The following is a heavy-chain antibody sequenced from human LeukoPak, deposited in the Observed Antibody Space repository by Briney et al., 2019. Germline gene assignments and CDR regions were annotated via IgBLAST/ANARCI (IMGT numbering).Heavy chain of an antibody. Sequence: SETLSLTCTVSGGSISTSSYLWGWIRQPPGKGLEWIGSIYSSGSTYYNPSLKSRVTMSVDTSKNQFSLKLTAVTAADTAVFYCARHGDGFYDILTGSFDYWGQGTLVTVSS. CDR2: IYSSGST. CDR1: GGSISTSSYL. CDR3: ARHGDGFYDILTGSFDY. J-gene: IGHJ4*02. V-gene: IGHV4-39*01. D-gene: IGHD3-9*01.